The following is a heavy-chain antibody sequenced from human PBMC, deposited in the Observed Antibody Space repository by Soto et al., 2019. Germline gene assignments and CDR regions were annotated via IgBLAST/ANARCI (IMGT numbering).Heavy chain of an antibody. CDR1: GYTFSMYG. J-gene: IGHJ4*02. CDR3: AILRYFDVDY. Sequence: QVRLVPSGAEVKTPGASVTVSCKTSGYTFSMYGISWLRQAPGQGLEWMGFIGAYDGSPNYAQKIQGRVTLITDASPDTAYMELRRLRADDTAVYYCAILRYFDVDYWGQGTLVTVSS. V-gene: IGHV1-18*01. D-gene: IGHD3-9*01. CDR2: IGAYDGSP.